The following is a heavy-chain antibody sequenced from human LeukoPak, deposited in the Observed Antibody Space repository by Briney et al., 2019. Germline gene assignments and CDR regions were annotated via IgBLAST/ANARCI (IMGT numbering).Heavy chain of an antibody. CDR2: FDPEDGET. V-gene: IGHV1-24*01. Sequence: ASVKVSCKASGYTFTSYGISWVRQAPGQGLEWMGGFDPEDGETIYAQKFQGRVTMTEDTSTDTAYMELSSLRSEDTAMYYCATVPYDSSGYYIDYWGQGTLVTVSS. J-gene: IGHJ4*02. D-gene: IGHD3-22*01. CDR1: GYTFTSYG. CDR3: ATVPYDSSGYYIDY.